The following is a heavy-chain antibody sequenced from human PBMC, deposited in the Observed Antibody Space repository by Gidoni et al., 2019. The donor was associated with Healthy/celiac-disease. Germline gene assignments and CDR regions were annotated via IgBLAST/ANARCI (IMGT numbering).Heavy chain of an antibody. V-gene: IGHV1-18*01. CDR3: AKEGAYYYYMDV. D-gene: IGHD3-16*01. CDR2: ISTYNGNT. CDR1: GYTFTSSE. J-gene: IGHJ6*03. Sequence: QVQLVQSGAEVTKPGASVKVSCKASGYTFTSSEISWVRQAPGQGLEWMGWISTYNGNTNYAQNLQGRVTMTTDTSTNTAYMELRNLRSDDTAVYYCAKEGAYYYYMDVWGKGTTVTVSS.